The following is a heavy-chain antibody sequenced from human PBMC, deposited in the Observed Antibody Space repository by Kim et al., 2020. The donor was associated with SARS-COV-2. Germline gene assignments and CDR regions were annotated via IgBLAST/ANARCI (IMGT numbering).Heavy chain of an antibody. D-gene: IGHD3-10*01. J-gene: IGHJ2*01. V-gene: IGHV4-38-2*02. CDR2: IYHSGST. CDR3: ARAPSLGAVGGWYFDL. Sequence: SETLSLTCTVSGYSISSGYYWGWIRQPPGKGLEWIGSIYHSGSTYYNPSLKSRVTISVDTSKNQFSLKLSSVTAADTAVYYCARAPSLGAVGGWYFDLW. CDR1: GYSISSGYY.